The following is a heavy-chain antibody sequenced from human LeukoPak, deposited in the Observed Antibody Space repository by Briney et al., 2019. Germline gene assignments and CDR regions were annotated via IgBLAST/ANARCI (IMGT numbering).Heavy chain of an antibody. D-gene: IGHD3-10*01. V-gene: IGHV4-61*02. CDR3: ARRWRRRGSGSYYNWFDP. J-gene: IGHJ5*02. CDR2: IYTSGST. Sequence: SETLSLTCTVSGGSISSGSYYWSWIRQPAGKGLEWIGRIYTSGSTNYNPSLKSRVTMSVDMSTRQISLKLSSVTAADTAVYYCARRWRRRGSGSYYNWFDPWGQGTLVTVSS. CDR1: GGSISSGSYY.